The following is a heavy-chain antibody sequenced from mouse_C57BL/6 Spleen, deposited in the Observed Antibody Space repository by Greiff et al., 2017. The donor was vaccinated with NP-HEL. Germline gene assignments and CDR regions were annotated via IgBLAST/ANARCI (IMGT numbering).Heavy chain of an antibody. Sequence: QVQLQQSGPELVKPGASVKISCKASGYAFSSSWMNWVKQRPGKGLEWIGRIYPGDGDTNYNGKFKGKATLTADTSSSTAYMQLSSLTSEDSAVYFCARGGYSLYSGDWGQGTTLTVSA. D-gene: IGHD2-12*01. V-gene: IGHV1-82*01. CDR3: ARGGYSLYSGD. CDR2: IYPGDGDT. J-gene: IGHJ2*01. CDR1: GYAFSSSW.